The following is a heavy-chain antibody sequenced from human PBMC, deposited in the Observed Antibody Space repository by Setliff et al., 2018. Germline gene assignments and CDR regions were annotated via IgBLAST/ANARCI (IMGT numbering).Heavy chain of an antibody. Sequence: ASVKVSCKASGYTFTGYYMHWVRQAPGQGLEWMGWINPNSGGTNYAQKFQGWVTITTDESTSTAYMELSSLRSEDTAVYYCARELLDGYDAFDIWGQGTMVTVSS. J-gene: IGHJ3*02. CDR1: GYTFTGYY. CDR3: ARELLDGYDAFDI. V-gene: IGHV1-2*04. CDR2: INPNSGGT. D-gene: IGHD3-10*01.